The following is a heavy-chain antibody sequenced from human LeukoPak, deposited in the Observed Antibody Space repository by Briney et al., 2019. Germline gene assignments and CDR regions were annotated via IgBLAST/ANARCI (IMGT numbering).Heavy chain of an antibody. CDR2: FYLGDSET. CDR3: TSASSGWGGALDI. J-gene: IGHJ3*02. V-gene: IGHV5-51*01. CDR1: GYSFSTYC. Sequence: GESLKIFCKGSGYSFSTYCFGWVRQLPGTGLELMGSFYLGDSETRYSPSFQGQVTISADKSIRTAFLQWSSLKASDTTMYYCTSASSGWGGALDIWGQGTMVTVSS. D-gene: IGHD6-19*01.